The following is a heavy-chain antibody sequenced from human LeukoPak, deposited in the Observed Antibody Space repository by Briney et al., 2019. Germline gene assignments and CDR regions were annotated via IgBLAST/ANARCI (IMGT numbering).Heavy chain of an antibody. CDR2: IYYSGST. D-gene: IGHD6-19*01. CDR1: GGSISSYY. CDR3: ARFKRAGGWSYFDC. J-gene: IGHJ4*02. V-gene: IGHV4-59*01. Sequence: SETLSLTCTVSGGSISSYYWSRIRQPPGKGLEWIGYIYYSGSTNYNPSLKSRVTISVDTSKNQFSLKLSSVTAADTAVYYCARFKRAGGWSYFDCWGQGTLVTVSS.